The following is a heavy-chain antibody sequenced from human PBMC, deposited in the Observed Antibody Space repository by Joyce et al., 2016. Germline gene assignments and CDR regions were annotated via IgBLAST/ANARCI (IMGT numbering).Heavy chain of an antibody. Sequence: QITLKESGPTLVKPTQTLTLTCTFSGFSLSTSGVGVGGLRQPPGKAREWLALIYWNDDKRYSPYLRSRLTITKDTSKNQVVLTMTNMDPVDTATYYCAHRLDVWGRYRNFYFDYWGQGTLVTVSS. CDR3: AHRLDVWGRYRNFYFDY. V-gene: IGHV2-5*01. CDR2: IYWNDDK. D-gene: IGHD3-16*02. CDR1: GFSLSTSGVG. J-gene: IGHJ4*02.